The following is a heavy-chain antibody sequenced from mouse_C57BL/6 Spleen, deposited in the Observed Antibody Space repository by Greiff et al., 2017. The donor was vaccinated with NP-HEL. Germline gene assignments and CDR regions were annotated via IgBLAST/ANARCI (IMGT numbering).Heavy chain of an antibody. Sequence: QVQLQQPGAELVRPGTSVKLSCKASGYTFTSYWMHWVKQRPGQGLEWIGVIDPSDSYTNYNQKFKGKATLTVDTSSSTAYMQLSSLTAEDSAVYYCARADQLRLPFDYWGQGTTLTVSS. J-gene: IGHJ2*01. CDR2: IDPSDSYT. V-gene: IGHV1-59*01. D-gene: IGHD3-2*02. CDR3: ARADQLRLPFDY. CDR1: GYTFTSYW.